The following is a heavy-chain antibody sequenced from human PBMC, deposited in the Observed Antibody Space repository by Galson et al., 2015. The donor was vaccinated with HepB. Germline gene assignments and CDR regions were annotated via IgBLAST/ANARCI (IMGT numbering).Heavy chain of an antibody. V-gene: IGHV4-59*01. D-gene: IGHD2-2*01. CDR2: FYYSGST. J-gene: IGHJ2*01. CDR1: GGSISSYY. Sequence: SETLSLTCTVSGGSISSYYWSWIRQPPGKGLEWIGYFYYSGSTNYNPSLKSRVTISVDTSKNQFSLKLSSVTAADTAVYYCARDHGGCSSTSCYVDWYFDLWGRGTLVTVSS. CDR3: ARDHGGCSSTSCYVDWYFDL.